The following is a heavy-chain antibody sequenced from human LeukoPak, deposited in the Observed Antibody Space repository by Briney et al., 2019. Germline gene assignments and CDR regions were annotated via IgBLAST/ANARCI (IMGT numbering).Heavy chain of an antibody. Sequence: PETLSLTCSVSGDSFSDRSYYWGWIRQPPGRALEWIGSLYYSGNNYFNPSFKSRVSVSVDTSKNQFSLQLNSVTPEDTAVYYCARAGDHVLYGGVDIWGRGTMVTVSS. V-gene: IGHV4-39*01. D-gene: IGHD4-23*01. CDR3: ARAGDHVLYGGVDI. CDR2: LYYSGNN. CDR1: GDSFSDRSYY. J-gene: IGHJ3*02.